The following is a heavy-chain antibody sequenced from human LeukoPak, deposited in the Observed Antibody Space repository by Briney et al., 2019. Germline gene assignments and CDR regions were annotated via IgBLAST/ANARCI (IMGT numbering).Heavy chain of an antibody. J-gene: IGHJ4*02. CDR1: GFAFNNFW. Sequence: KVGESLKISCQGSGFAFNNFWIAWVRQVPGKGLQWMGIIYPDDSDTRYSPSFEHRVTISADRSINTAYLQLTSLEAADTAVYFCARHVPFCFGTTCYLPYFDLWGQGTLVTVSS. CDR2: IYPDDSDT. CDR3: ARHVPFCFGTTCYLPYFDL. V-gene: IGHV5-51*01. D-gene: IGHD3-16*01.